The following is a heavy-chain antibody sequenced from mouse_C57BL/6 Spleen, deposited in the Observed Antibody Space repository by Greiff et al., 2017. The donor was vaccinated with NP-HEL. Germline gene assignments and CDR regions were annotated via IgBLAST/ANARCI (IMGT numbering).Heavy chain of an antibody. Sequence: EVKVEESGPGLVKPSQSLSLTCSVTGYSITSGYYWNWIRQFPGNKLEWMGYISYAGSNNYNPSLKNRISITRDTSKNQFFLKLNSVTTEDTATYYCARGELYYYSNFGYAMDYWGQGTSVTVSS. J-gene: IGHJ4*01. CDR1: GYSITSGYY. CDR3: ARGELYYYSNFGYAMDY. V-gene: IGHV3-6*01. CDR2: ISYAGSN. D-gene: IGHD2-5*01.